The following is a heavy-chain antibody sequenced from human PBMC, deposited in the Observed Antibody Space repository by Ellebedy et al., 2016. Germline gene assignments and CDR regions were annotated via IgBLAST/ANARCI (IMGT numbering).Heavy chain of an antibody. D-gene: IGHD4-23*01. CDR1: GYTFRSYT. CDR2: ISVYNGDT. Sequence: ASVKVSCXASGYTFRSYTISWVRQAPGQGLEWMGWISVYNGDTHYAQKVQGRVTMTTDTSMGTAYLEVRSLRSADTAVYYCVREGGGGWFDPWGQGTLVTVSS. V-gene: IGHV1-18*01. CDR3: VREGGGGWFDP. J-gene: IGHJ5*02.